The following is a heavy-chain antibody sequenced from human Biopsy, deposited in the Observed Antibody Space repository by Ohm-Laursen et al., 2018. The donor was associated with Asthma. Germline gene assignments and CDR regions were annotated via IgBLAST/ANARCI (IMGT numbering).Heavy chain of an antibody. D-gene: IGHD3-10*01. CDR3: ARAVDYSHYYGIDV. V-gene: IGHV1-18*01. CDR1: GYTFNSAG. CDR2: ISVYNGNT. Sequence: ATVNISCKPSGYTFNSAGITWVRQAPGQGLEWMGCISVYNGNTKVAQKLQDRVTMITDTSTSTAYMELRSLRSDDTAVYFCARAVDYSHYYGIDVWGQGTTVTVS. J-gene: IGHJ6*02.